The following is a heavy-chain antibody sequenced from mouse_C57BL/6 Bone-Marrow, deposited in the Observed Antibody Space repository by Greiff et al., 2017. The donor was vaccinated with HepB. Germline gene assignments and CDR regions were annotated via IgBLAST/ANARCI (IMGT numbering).Heavy chain of an antibody. J-gene: IGHJ4*01. CDR2: IYPGGGYT. V-gene: IGHV1-63*01. D-gene: IGHD2-3*01. CDR1: GYTFTNYW. Sequence: VKLMESGAELVRPGTSVKMSCKASGYTFTNYWIGWAKQRPGHGLEWIGDIYPGGGYTNYNEKFKGKATLTADKSSSTAYMQFSSLTSEDSAIYYCARSGLLRAMDYWGQGTSVTVSS. CDR3: ARSGLLRAMDY.